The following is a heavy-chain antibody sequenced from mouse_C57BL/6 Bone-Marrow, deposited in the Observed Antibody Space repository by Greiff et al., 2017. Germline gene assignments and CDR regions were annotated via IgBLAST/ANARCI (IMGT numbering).Heavy chain of an antibody. CDR3: AILYSPAWFAY. D-gene: IGHD2-1*01. V-gene: IGHV1-18*01. CDR2: INPNNGGT. CDR1: GYTFTDYN. J-gene: IGHJ3*01. Sequence: DVKLQESGPELVKPGASVKIPCKASGYTFTDYNMDWVKQIHGKSLEWIGDINPNNGGTIYNQKFKGKATLTVDKSSRTAYMELRSRTSEDTAVDYCAILYSPAWFAYWGQGTLVTVSA.